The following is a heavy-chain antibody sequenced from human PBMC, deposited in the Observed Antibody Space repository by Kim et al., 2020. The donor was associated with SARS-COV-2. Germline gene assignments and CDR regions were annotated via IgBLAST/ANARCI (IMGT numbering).Heavy chain of an antibody. J-gene: IGHJ4*02. V-gene: IGHV1-24*01. CDR3: ATRAFGVVPYYFDY. Sequence: AQKFQGRVTMTEDTSTDTAYMELSSLRSEDTAVYYCATRAFGVVPYYFDYWGQGTLVTVSS. D-gene: IGHD3-3*01.